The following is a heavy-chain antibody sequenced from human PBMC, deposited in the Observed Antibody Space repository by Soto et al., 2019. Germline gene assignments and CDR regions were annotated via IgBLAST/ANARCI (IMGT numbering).Heavy chain of an antibody. J-gene: IGHJ5*02. V-gene: IGHV1-18*01. CDR2: ISAYNGNT. D-gene: IGHD1-26*01. CDR1: GYTFTSYG. CDR3: ARVVGALGHWFDP. Sequence: GASVRVSCKASGYTFTSYGIGWVRQAPGQGLEWMGRISAYNGNTNYAQKLQGRVTMTTDTSTSTAYMELRSLRSDDTAVYYCARVVGALGHWFDPWGQGTLVTVSS.